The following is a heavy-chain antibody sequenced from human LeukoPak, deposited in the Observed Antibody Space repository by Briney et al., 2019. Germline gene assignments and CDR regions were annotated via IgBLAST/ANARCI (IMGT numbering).Heavy chain of an antibody. Sequence: SETLSLTCAFYGGSFIGYYWSWIRQPPGKGLEWIGEINHSGSTNYNPSLKSRVTISVDTSKNQFSLKLSSVTAADTAVYYCARVVTIFGVVPSVRGFDPWGQGTLVTVSS. CDR2: INHSGST. CDR3: ARVVTIFGVVPSVRGFDP. CDR1: GGSFIGYY. V-gene: IGHV4-34*01. J-gene: IGHJ5*02. D-gene: IGHD3-3*01.